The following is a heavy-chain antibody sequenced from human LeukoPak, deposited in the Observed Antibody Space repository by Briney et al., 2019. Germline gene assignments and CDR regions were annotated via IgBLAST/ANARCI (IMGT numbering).Heavy chain of an antibody. Sequence: WVAFIGRDAKTKYSAESVKGRFTISGDSTYNTAFLQMNTLRPQDTAIYYCAKDGEWTFDIWGQGTLVTVSS. CDR3: AKDGEWTFDI. CDR2: IGRDAKTK. V-gene: IGHV3-30*02. D-gene: IGHD3-3*01. J-gene: IGHJ3*02.